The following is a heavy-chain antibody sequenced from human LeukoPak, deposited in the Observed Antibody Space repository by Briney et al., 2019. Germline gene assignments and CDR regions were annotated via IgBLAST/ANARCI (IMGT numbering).Heavy chain of an antibody. CDR2: INYIGSN. D-gene: IGHD5-18*01. V-gene: IGHV4-39*07. J-gene: IGHJ5*02. CDR3: ARAPRGYSYGYWWFDP. Sequence: PSETLSLTCTVSGGSISGSSYYWAWIRQPTGKGREWIGSINYIGSNYYNPSLKSRVTISVDTSKNQFSLRLSSVTAADTAVYYCARAPRGYSYGYWWFDPWGQGTLVTVSS. CDR1: GGSISGSSYY.